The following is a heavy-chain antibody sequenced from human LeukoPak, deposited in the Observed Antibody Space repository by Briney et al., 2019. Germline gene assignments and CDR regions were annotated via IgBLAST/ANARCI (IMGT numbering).Heavy chain of an antibody. CDR2: ISGSGGST. V-gene: IGHV3-23*01. J-gene: IGHJ4*02. CDR3: ASLPPGVYTNGCDFDY. D-gene: IGHD6-19*01. Sequence: GGSLRLSCGASGFTFSYYGLHWVRQAPGKGLEWVSTISGSGGSTYYADSVKGRFTISRDNSKNTLYLQMISLRDEDTAVYYCASLPPGVYTNGCDFDYWGQGTLVTVSS. CDR1: GFTFSYYG.